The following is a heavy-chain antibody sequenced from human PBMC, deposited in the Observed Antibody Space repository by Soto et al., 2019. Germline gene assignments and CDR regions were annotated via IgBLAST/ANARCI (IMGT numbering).Heavy chain of an antibody. Sequence: EVQLVQSGAEVKKAGESLQISCQGSGYSFVSYWIAWVRQMPGKGLEWMGSIYPGDSDTTNSPSFQGQVTMSVEKSITTVYLQWSSLKASDTAMYYCARTDGYEIEYWGQGTLVTVSS. V-gene: IGHV5-51*01. J-gene: IGHJ4*02. CDR2: IYPGDSDT. CDR1: GYSFVSYW. CDR3: ARTDGYEIEY. D-gene: IGHD2-21*01.